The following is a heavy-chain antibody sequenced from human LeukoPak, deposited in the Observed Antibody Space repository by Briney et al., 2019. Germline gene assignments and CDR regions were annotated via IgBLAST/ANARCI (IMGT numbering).Heavy chain of an antibody. D-gene: IGHD3-16*02. CDR3: AKLNYVWGSYPPVGYFDY. Sequence: GGSLRLSCAASGFTFSSYAMSWVRQAPGKGLEWVSAISGSGGSTYYADSVKGRFTISRDNSKNTLYLQMNSLRAEDTAVYYCAKLNYVWGSYPPVGYFDYWGQGTLVTVPS. CDR2: ISGSGGST. V-gene: IGHV3-23*01. J-gene: IGHJ4*02. CDR1: GFTFSSYA.